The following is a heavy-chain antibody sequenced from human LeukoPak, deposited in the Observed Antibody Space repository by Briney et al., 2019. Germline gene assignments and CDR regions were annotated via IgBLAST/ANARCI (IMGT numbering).Heavy chain of an antibody. CDR3: AKALERRGYFDY. V-gene: IGHV3-23*01. D-gene: IGHD1-1*01. CDR2: ISGSGGST. CDR1: GFTFSSYA. J-gene: IGHJ4*02. Sequence: GGSLRLSCAASGFTFSSYAMSWVRQAPGKGLELVSAISGSGGSTYYADSVKGRFTISRDNSKNTLYLQMNSLRAEDTAVYYCAKALERRGYFDYWGQGTLVTVSS.